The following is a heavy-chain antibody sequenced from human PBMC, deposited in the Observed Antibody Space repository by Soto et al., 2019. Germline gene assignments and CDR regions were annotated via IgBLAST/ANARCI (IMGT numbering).Heavy chain of an antibody. Sequence: PSETLSLTCTVSGGSISSYYWSWIRQPPGKGLEWIGYIYYSGSTNYNPSLKSRVTISVDTSKNQFSLRLTSVTAADTAVYYCARVRDWFDPWGQGTLVTVSS. D-gene: IGHD3-3*01. CDR2: IYYSGST. CDR3: ARVRDWFDP. J-gene: IGHJ5*02. CDR1: GGSISSYY. V-gene: IGHV4-59*12.